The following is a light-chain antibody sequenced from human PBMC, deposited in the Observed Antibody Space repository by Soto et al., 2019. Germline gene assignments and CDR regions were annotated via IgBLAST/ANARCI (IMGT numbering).Light chain of an antibody. V-gene: IGKV1-33*01. CDR3: QQYDNLPCT. Sequence: DIQMTQSPSSLSASVGDRITITCQASQDITNYLNWYQQKPGKAPKLLIYGASNLETGVPSRFSGSGSGTDFTFTISSLQPEDVATYYCQQYDNLPCTFGRGTKLEIK. CDR1: QDITNY. J-gene: IGKJ2*02. CDR2: GAS.